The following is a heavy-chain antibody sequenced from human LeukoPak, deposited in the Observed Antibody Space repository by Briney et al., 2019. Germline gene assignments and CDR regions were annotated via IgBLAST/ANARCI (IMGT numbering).Heavy chain of an antibody. D-gene: IGHD1-1*01. CDR2: IYYSGNT. V-gene: IGHV4-59*01. Sequence: SETLSLTCTVSGGSISSYYWNWVRQPPGKGLEWIGFIYYSGNTNYNPSLKSRVSISVDTSKNQFSLKLSSVTAADTAVYYCTRVGDWNDLVYWGQGTLVTVSS. J-gene: IGHJ4*02. CDR1: GGSISSYY. CDR3: TRVGDWNDLVY.